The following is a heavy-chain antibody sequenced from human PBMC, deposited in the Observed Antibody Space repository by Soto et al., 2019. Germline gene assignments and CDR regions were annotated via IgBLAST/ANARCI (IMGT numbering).Heavy chain of an antibody. V-gene: IGHV3-33*01. CDR1: GFTFSSYG. D-gene: IGHD1-7*01. CDR2: IWYDGSNK. J-gene: IGHJ5*02. CDR3: AREKLRTHWFDP. Sequence: GGSLRLSCAASGFTFSSYGMHWVRQAPGKGLEWVAVIWYDGSNKYYADSVKGRFTISRDNSKNTLYLQMNSLRAEDTAVYYCAREKLRTHWFDPWGQGTLVTVSS.